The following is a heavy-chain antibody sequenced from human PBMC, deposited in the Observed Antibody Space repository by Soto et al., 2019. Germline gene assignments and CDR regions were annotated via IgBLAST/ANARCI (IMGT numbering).Heavy chain of an antibody. CDR3: AREGPGMEQFDY. CDR2: MYYSGTT. D-gene: IGHD5-18*01. CDR1: GGSISSSDFY. J-gene: IGHJ4*02. Sequence: SETLSLTCIVSGGSISSSDFYWGWLRQPPGKGLDFIGSMYYSGTTYYNPSLKNRITISVDTSKNQFSLNLSSVTAADTAVYYWAREGPGMEQFDYWGQGTLVTVSS. V-gene: IGHV4-39*02.